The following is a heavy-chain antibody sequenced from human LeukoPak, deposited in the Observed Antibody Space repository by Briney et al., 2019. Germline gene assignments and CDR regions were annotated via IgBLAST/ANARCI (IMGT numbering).Heavy chain of an antibody. CDR3: TKAGVRGGYYPNYYFDS. Sequence: GGSLRLSCAASGFTLSTYGMTWVRQAPGKGLEWVSAISGSGDSTYYADSVKGRLTISRDDSKNTLYLQMSSLRAEDTAVYYCTKAGVRGGYYPNYYFDSWGQGTLFTVSS. V-gene: IGHV3-23*01. D-gene: IGHD3-22*01. CDR1: GFTLSTYG. J-gene: IGHJ4*02. CDR2: ISGSGDST.